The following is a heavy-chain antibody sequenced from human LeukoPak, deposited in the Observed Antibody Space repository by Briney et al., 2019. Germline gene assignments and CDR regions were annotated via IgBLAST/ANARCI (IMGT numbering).Heavy chain of an antibody. J-gene: IGHJ4*02. Sequence: GGSLRLSCAASGFTFSDYYMSWIRQAPGKGLEWVSYISSSGSTIYYADSVKGRFTISRDNAKNSLYLQMNSLRAEDTAVYYCAKGAITPITMIVVVSLTPFDYWGQGTLVTVSS. CDR1: GFTFSDYY. V-gene: IGHV3-11*01. CDR3: AKGAITPITMIVVVSLTPFDY. D-gene: IGHD3-22*01. CDR2: ISSSGSTI.